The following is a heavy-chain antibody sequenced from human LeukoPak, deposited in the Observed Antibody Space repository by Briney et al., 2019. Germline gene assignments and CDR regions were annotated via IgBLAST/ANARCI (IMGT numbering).Heavy chain of an antibody. D-gene: IGHD6-19*01. J-gene: IGHJ3*02. Sequence: SETLSLTCTVSGYSISSGYYWGWIRQPPGKGLEWIGSIYHSGSTYYNPSLKSRVTISVDTSKNQFSLKLSSVTAADTAVYYCARSRYSSGWYGDAFDIWGQGTMVTVSS. V-gene: IGHV4-38-2*02. CDR3: ARSRYSSGWYGDAFDI. CDR2: IYHSGST. CDR1: GYSISSGYY.